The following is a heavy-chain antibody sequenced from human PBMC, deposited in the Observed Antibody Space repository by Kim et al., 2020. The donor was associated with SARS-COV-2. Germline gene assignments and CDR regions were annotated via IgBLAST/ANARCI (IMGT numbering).Heavy chain of an antibody. CDR2: IYTSGST. J-gene: IGHJ4*02. CDR1: GGSISSGSYY. D-gene: IGHD3-22*01. Sequence: SETLSLTCTVSGGSISSGSYYWSWIRQPAGKGLEWIGRIYTSGSTNYNPSLKSRVTISVDTSKNQFSLKLSSVTAADTAVYYCAREMGGYYYDSSGYSGLDYWGQGTLVTVSS. V-gene: IGHV4-61*02. CDR3: AREMGGYYYDSSGYSGLDY.